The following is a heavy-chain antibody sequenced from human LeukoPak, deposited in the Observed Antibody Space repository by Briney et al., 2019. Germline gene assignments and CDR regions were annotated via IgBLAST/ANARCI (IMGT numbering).Heavy chain of an antibody. D-gene: IGHD3-22*01. CDR2: ISTSGGST. V-gene: IGHV3-23*01. Sequence: GESLRLSCAASGFTFSSYAMSWVRQAPGKGLEWASGISTSGGSTAYADSVKGRFTISRDNPRNTLYMQMNSLRAEDTALYYCAIMHPYYDGSGYWVQWGQGTLVTVSS. CDR1: GFTFSSYA. J-gene: IGHJ4*02. CDR3: AIMHPYYDGSGYWVQ.